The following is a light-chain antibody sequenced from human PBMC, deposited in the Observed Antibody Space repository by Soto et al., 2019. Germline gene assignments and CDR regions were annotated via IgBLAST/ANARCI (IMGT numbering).Light chain of an antibody. CDR1: SSNIGSNP. J-gene: IGLJ1*01. CDR3: AAWDDSLSGYV. Sequence: QSVLTQPPSASGTPGLRVTFSCSGSSSNIGSNPVSWYQLLPGTAPKLLIYRNNQRPSGVPDRFSGSKSGTSASLAISGLRSEDEADYYCAAWDDSLSGYVFGTGTKLTVL. V-gene: IGLV1-47*01. CDR2: RNN.